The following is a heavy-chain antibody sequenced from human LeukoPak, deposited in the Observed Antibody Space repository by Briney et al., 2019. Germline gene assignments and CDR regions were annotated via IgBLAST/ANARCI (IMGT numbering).Heavy chain of an antibody. CDR3: AKEEWTDSSSWYNDYYYYMDV. V-gene: IGHV3-30*18. CDR2: ISYDGSNK. CDR1: GFTFSDYY. J-gene: IGHJ6*03. D-gene: IGHD6-13*01. Sequence: GGSLRLSCAASGFTFSDYYMSWIRQAPGKGLEWVAVISYDGSNKYYADSVKGRFTISRDNSKNTLYLQMNSLRAEDTAVYYCAKEEWTDSSSWYNDYYYYMDVWGKGTTVTVSS.